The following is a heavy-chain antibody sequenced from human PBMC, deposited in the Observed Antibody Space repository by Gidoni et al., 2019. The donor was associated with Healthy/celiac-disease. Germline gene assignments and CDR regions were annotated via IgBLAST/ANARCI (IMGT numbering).Heavy chain of an antibody. V-gene: IGHV1-18*01. Sequence: QVQLVQSGAEVKKPGASVKVSCKASGYTFTSYGISWVRQAPGQGLEWMGWISAYNGNTNYAKKLQGRVTMTTDTSTSTAYMELRSLRSDDTAVYYCARDLRDIVVVPAAIVVAYFDYWGQGTLVTVSS. J-gene: IGHJ4*02. CDR3: ARDLRDIVVVPAAIVVAYFDY. D-gene: IGHD2-2*02. CDR2: ISAYNGNT. CDR1: GYTFTSYG.